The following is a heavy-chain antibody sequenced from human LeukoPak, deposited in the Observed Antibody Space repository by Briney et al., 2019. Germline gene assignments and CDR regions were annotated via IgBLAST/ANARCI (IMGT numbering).Heavy chain of an antibody. J-gene: IGHJ4*02. CDR2: ISSSSSTI. CDR3: VGFLEWLLYRKFDY. V-gene: IGHV3-48*02. Sequence: GGSLRLSCAASGFTFSSYSMNWVRQAPGKGLEWVSYISSSSSTIYYADSVKGRFTISRDNAKNSLYLQMNSLRDEGTAVYYCVGFLEWLLYRKFDYWGQGTLVTVSS. CDR1: GFTFSSYS. D-gene: IGHD3-3*01.